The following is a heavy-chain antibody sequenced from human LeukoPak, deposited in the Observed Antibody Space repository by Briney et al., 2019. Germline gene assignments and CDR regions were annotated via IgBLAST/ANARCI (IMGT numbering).Heavy chain of an antibody. D-gene: IGHD3-10*01. CDR3: AKGLGPEFDY. CDR1: GFTFSSYA. J-gene: IGHJ4*02. CDR2: ISGSGGST. V-gene: IGHV3-23*01. Sequence: GASLRLSCAASGFTFSSYAMSWVRQAPGKGLEWVSGISGSGGSTYYADSVKGRFTISRDNSKNTLYLQMNSLRVEDTAVYYCAKGLGPEFDYWAQGTLVTVSS.